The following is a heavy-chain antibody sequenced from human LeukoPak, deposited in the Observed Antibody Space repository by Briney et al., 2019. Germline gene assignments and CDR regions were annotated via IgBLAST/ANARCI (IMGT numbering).Heavy chain of an antibody. CDR1: GDSISSYY. Sequence: SETLSHTCTVSGDSISSYYCSWIRQPPGKGLEWIGYIYYSGTTNYNPSLKSRVTIAVDTSKNQFSLKLSSVTAADTAVYYCARHSSLAHFDHWGQGSLVTVSS. V-gene: IGHV4-59*01. CDR2: IYYSGTT. CDR3: ARHSSLAHFDH. J-gene: IGHJ4*02.